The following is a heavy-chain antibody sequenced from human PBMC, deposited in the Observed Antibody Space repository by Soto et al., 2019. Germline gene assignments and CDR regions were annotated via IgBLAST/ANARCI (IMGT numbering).Heavy chain of an antibody. J-gene: IGHJ5*02. CDR2: INAGNGNT. Sequence: ASVKVSCKASGYTFTSYAMHWVRQAPGQRLEWMGWINAGNGNTKYSQKFQGRVTITRDTSVSTAYMELSSLRSEDTAVYYCARGSARYCSSTSCSDWFDPWGQGTLVTVSS. D-gene: IGHD2-2*01. CDR1: GYTFTSYA. CDR3: ARGSARYCSSTSCSDWFDP. V-gene: IGHV1-3*01.